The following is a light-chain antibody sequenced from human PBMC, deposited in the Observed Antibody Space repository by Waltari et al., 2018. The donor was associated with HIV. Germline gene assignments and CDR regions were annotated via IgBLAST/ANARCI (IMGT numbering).Light chain of an antibody. J-gene: IGLJ3*02. CDR2: GNN. V-gene: IGLV1-40*01. Sequence: QSVLTQPPSVSGAPGQRVTISCTGSSSNIGAGYDVHWYQQLPGTAPKLLIYGNNNRPAGVPDRCSGSKAATSASLAITGLQAEDEADYYCQSYDSSLSGWVFGGGTKLTVL. CDR3: QSYDSSLSGWV. CDR1: SSNIGAGYD.